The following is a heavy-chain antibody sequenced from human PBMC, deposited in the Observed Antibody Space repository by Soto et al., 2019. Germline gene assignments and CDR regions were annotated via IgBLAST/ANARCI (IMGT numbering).Heavy chain of an antibody. CDR2: IDSDGGST. V-gene: IGHV3-74*01. CDR3: ARETSSGWYSYFDY. CDR1: GFTFSSYW. J-gene: IGHJ4*02. Sequence: AGGSLRLSCAASGFTFSSYWMHWVRQAPGKGLVWVSRIDSDGGSTNYADSVKGRFTISRDNAKNTLYLQMNSLRAEDTAVYYCARETSSGWYSYFDYWGQGILVTVSS. D-gene: IGHD6-19*01.